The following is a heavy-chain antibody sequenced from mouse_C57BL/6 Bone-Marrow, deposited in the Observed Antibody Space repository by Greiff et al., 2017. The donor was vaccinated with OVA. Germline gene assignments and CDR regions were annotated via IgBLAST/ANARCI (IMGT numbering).Heavy chain of an antibody. J-gene: IGHJ3*01. V-gene: IGHV2-2*01. CDR3: ARRGYSKGAWFAY. Sequence: VKLQQSGPGLVQPSQSLSITCTVSGFSLTSYGVHWVRQSPGKGLEWLGVIWSGGSTDYNAAFISSLSISKDNSKSQVFIKMNSLQADDTAIYYCARRGYSKGAWFAYWGQGTLVTVSA. CDR2: IWSGGST. CDR1: GFSLTSYG. D-gene: IGHD2-5*01.